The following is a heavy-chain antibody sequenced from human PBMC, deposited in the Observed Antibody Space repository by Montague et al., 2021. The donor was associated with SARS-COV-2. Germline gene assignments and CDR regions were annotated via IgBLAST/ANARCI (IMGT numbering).Heavy chain of an antibody. D-gene: IGHD3-22*01. V-gene: IGHV3-33*01. J-gene: IGHJ6*03. Sequence: SLRLSCAASGFTFSSHAMHWVRQAPGRGLEWVAVIWNDGSNKYYADSVKGRFTISRDNSNNTLYLQLNSLTADDTVVYYCARDPPYSSSAFYYYSYYLDVWGKGATVTVPS. CDR1: GFTFSSHA. CDR2: IWNDGSNK. CDR3: ARDPPYSSSAFYYYSYYLDV.